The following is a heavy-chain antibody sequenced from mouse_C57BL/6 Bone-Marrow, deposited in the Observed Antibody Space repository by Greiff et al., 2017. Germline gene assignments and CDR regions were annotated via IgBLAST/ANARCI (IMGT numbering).Heavy chain of an antibody. CDR2: IYPRDGST. J-gene: IGHJ1*03. CDR1: GYTFTDYY. CDR3: SSSNYSYFDV. Sequence: VQLQQSGAELVKPGASVKMSCTASGYTFTDYYIPWVKQRPEQGLEWIGCIYPRDGSTKYNEKFKGKATLTADKSSNTAYLQLNSLTSEDSAVYICSSSNYSYFDVGGRGT. V-gene: IGHV1-78*01. D-gene: IGHD2-12*01.